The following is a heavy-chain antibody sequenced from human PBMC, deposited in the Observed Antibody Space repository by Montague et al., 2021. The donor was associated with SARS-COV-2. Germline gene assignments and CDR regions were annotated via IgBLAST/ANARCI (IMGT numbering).Heavy chain of an antibody. J-gene: IGHJ4*02. CDR1: GYTFSSYA. V-gene: IGHV3-23*01. D-gene: IGHD3-10*01. CDR2: ISASGGNT. CDR3: AKGKVITMVRGVAPFDY. Sequence: FLRLSRAASGYTFSSYAMSWVRQAPGKGLEWVSGISASGGNTYHAASVKGRFTISRDNSKNTLYLQMSGLKGEDTATYYCAKGKVITMVRGVAPFDYWGQGTLVTVSS.